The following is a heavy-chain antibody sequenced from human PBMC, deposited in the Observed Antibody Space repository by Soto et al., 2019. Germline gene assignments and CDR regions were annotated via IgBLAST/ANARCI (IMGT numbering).Heavy chain of an antibody. Sequence: GGSLRLSCSASAFTFSGDAVHWVRQAPRKGLENDSGISSDGEKSYYAESVKGSFTISRDNSKNTLYLQMTSLRPEDTAMYYCVVRGSAFDIWGQGTIVTVSS. D-gene: IGHD3-10*01. J-gene: IGHJ3*02. CDR2: ISSDGEKS. CDR1: AFTFSGDA. CDR3: VVRGSAFDI. V-gene: IGHV3-64D*08.